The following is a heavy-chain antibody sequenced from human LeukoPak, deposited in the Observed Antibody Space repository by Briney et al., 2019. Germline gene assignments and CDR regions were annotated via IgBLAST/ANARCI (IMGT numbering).Heavy chain of an antibody. CDR1: GGSISSYY. CDR2: IYYSGSS. V-gene: IGHV4-59*01. J-gene: IGHJ5*02. Sequence: PSETLSLTCTVSGGSISSYYWSWIRQPPGKGLEWIGYIYYSGSSKYNPSLKSRVTISVDTSKNQLSLKVGSVTAADTAVYYCARDGSGWYGKFDPWGQGTLVTVSS. CDR3: ARDGSGWYGKFDP. D-gene: IGHD6-19*01.